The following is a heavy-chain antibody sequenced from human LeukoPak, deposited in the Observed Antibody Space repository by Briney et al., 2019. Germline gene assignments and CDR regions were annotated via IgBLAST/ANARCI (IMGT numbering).Heavy chain of an antibody. CDR1: GYTFTGYY. CDR2: INPNSGGT. CDR3: ARDIRAGSLRGADY. D-gene: IGHD1-26*01. Sequence: ASVKVSCKASGYTFTGYYMHWVRQAPGQGLEWMGWINPNSGGTNYAQKFQGRVTMTRDTSISTAYMELSRLRSDDTAVYYCARDIRAGSLRGADYWGQGTLVTVSS. V-gene: IGHV1-2*02. J-gene: IGHJ4*02.